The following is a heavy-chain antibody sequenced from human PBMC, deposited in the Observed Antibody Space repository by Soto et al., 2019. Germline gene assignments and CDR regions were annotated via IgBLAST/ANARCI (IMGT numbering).Heavy chain of an antibody. D-gene: IGHD4-17*01. J-gene: IGHJ5*02. V-gene: IGHV4-31*03. CDR2: IYYSGRS. Sequence: QVQLHESGPGLGKPSQTLSLTCTVSGGSISSGGYYWSWIRQHPGKGLAWIGYIYYSGRSYYNPSLKSRVTILVDTSKHQFSLKLSSVTAADTAVYSCARGAPGCGKVTSNCFDPWGQGTLVTVAS. CDR1: GGSISSGGYY. CDR3: ARGAPGCGKVTSNCFDP.